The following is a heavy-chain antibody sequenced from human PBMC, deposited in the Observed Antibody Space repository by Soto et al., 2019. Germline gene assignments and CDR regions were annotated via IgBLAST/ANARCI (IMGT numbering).Heavy chain of an antibody. CDR1: GFTFSDYY. D-gene: IGHD3-10*01. CDR3: ASDGFAGELANDY. CDR2: ISSSSSYT. V-gene: IGHV3-11*05. J-gene: IGHJ4*02. Sequence: GGSLRLSCAASGFTFSDYYMSWIRQAPGKGLEWVSYISSSSSYTNYADSVKGRFTISRDNAKNSLYLQMNSLRAEDTAVYYCASDGFAGELANDYWGQGTLVTVSS.